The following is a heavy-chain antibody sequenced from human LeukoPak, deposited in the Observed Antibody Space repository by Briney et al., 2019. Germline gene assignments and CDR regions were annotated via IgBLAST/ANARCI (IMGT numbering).Heavy chain of an antibody. V-gene: IGHV3-15*01. CDR2: IKSKTDGGTT. Sequence: PGGSLRLSCAASGFTFSNAWMSWVRQAPGKGLEWVGRIKSKTDGGTTDYAAPVKGRFTISRDDSKNTLYLQMNSLKTEDTAVYYCTTDLPAIIAALSGFDYWGQGTLVTVSS. J-gene: IGHJ4*02. CDR1: GFTFSNAW. D-gene: IGHD6-6*01. CDR3: TTDLPAIIAALSGFDY.